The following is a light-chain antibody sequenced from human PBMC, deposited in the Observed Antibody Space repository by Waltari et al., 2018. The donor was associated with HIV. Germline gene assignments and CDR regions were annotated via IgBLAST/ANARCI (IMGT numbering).Light chain of an antibody. V-gene: IGKV1-12*01. CDR1: QDISRW. CDR2: GTS. Sequence: DIQMTQSPSSVSASVGDRVSITCRASQDISRWLAWYQQKPGKVPKLLIYGTSSLQSGVPSRFSGSGSGTDFTLTISSLQPEDFATYYCQQANSFPFTFGPGTKVDIK. J-gene: IGKJ3*01. CDR3: QQANSFPFT.